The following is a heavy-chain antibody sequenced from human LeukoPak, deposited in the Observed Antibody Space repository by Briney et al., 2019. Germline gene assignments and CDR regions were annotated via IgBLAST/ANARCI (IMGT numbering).Heavy chain of an antibody. CDR1: GGTFSSYA. J-gene: IGHJ3*02. CDR2: ISVYNGDT. CDR3: ARDRWSSSSSEGTFDI. Sequence: ASVKVSCKASGGTFSSYAISWVRQAPGQGLEWMGWISVYNGDTVYAQKLRGRVTMTTDTSTSTGYMELRSLRSDDTAVYYCARDRWSSSSSEGTFDIWGQGTMVIVSS. D-gene: IGHD6-6*01. V-gene: IGHV1-18*01.